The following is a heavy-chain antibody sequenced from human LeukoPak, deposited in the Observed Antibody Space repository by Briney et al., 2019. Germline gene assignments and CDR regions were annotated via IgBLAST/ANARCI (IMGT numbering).Heavy chain of an antibody. J-gene: IGHJ4*02. CDR3: AREITSSGYCSGFDY. V-gene: IGHV4-59*01. CDR2: IYYSGST. Sequence: SETLSLTCTVSGGSISSYYWSWIRQPPGKGLEWIGYIYYSGSTNYNPSLKSRVTISVDTSKNQFSLKLSSVTAADTAVYYCAREITSSGYCSGFDYWGQGTLVTVSS. CDR1: GGSISSYY. D-gene: IGHD3-22*01.